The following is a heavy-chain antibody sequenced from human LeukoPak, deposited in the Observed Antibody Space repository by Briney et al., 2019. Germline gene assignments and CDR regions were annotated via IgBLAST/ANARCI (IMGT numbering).Heavy chain of an antibody. CDR3: TRHYCSSTSCTGDAFDI. Sequence: PGGSLKLSCAASGFTFSGSAMHWVRQASGKGLEWVGRIRSKANSYATAYAASAGGRFTISRDDSKNTAYLQMNSLKTEDTAVYYCTRHYCSSTSCTGDAFDIWGQGTMVTVSS. V-gene: IGHV3-73*01. D-gene: IGHD2-2*01. CDR2: IRSKANSYAT. J-gene: IGHJ3*02. CDR1: GFTFSGSA.